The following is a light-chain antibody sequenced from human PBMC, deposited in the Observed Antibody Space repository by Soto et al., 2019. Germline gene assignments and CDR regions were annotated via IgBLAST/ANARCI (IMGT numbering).Light chain of an antibody. CDR1: QSVPRSY. CDR3: QQYGSSPIT. V-gene: IGKV3-20*01. J-gene: IGKJ5*01. Sequence: IVLTLSPGTLSLTTGERATLSCRASQSVPRSYLAWYQQKPGQAPRLLIYGTSSRATGIPDRFSGSGSGTDFTLTISRLEPEDFALYYCQQYGSSPITFGQGTRLEIK. CDR2: GTS.